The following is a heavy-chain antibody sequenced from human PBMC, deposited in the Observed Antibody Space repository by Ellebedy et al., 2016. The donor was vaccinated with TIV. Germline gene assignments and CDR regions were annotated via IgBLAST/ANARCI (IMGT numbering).Heavy chain of an antibody. CDR3: ATREWQDPMDV. CDR2: NGNT. Sequence: NGNTKYSEKLQGRVTITRDTSATTVYMELSSLMSEDTAVYYCATREWQDPMDVWGQGTTVTVSS. V-gene: IGHV1-3*01. D-gene: IGHD3-3*01. J-gene: IGHJ6*02.